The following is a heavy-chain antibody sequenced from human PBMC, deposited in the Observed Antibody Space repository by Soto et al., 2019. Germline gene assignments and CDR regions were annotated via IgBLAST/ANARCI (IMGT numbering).Heavy chain of an antibody. J-gene: IGHJ6*02. CDR2: IIPILDIP. Sequence: QVQLVQSGAEVKKPGSSVKVSCKASGGTFSRYTFTWVRQAPGQGLEWMGRIIPILDIPNYAQNFQGRVTITAEKSTSTAYMELSSLTPDDTAVYYCASHFTGVLVLGTSPPGGDNYGWDVWGQGTTVTVSS. CDR3: ASHFTGVLVLGTSPPGGDNYGWDV. D-gene: IGHD2-8*02. CDR1: GGTFSRYT. V-gene: IGHV1-69*02.